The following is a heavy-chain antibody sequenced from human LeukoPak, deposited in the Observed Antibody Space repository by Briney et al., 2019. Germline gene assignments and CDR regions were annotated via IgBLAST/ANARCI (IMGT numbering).Heavy chain of an antibody. Sequence: PGGSLRLSCAASGFTFSSYWMSWVRQAPGKGLEWVANIKQDGSEKYYVDSVKGRFTISRDNAKNSLYLQMNSLRAEDTAVYYCARVIDFWSGYLPGYFDYWGQGTLVTVSS. CDR1: GFTFSSYW. CDR3: ARVIDFWSGYLPGYFDY. D-gene: IGHD3-3*01. CDR2: IKQDGSEK. J-gene: IGHJ4*02. V-gene: IGHV3-7*01.